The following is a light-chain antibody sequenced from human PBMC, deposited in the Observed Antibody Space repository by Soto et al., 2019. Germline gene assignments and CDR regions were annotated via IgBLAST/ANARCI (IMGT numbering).Light chain of an antibody. CDR3: QQYGSSGT. V-gene: IGKV3-20*01. CDR1: QSVSSSY. CDR2: GAS. J-gene: IGKJ1*01. Sequence: SGLPQPPCPLSLAPGERAPLSCRASQSVSSSYLAWYQRKPGQAPRLLIYGASSRATGIPDRFSGSGSGTDFTLTISRLEPEDFAVYYCQQYGSSGTFGQGTKVDIK.